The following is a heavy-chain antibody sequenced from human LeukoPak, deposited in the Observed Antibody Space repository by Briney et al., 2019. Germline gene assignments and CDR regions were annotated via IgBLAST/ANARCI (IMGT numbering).Heavy chain of an antibody. J-gene: IGHJ6*02. Sequence: PGGSLRLSCAASGFTVSSNYMSWVRQAPGKGLEWVSVIYSGGSTYYAGSVKGRFTISRDNSKNTLYLQMNSLRAEDTAVYYCARESGGSSWYYYYYGMDVWGQGTTVTVSS. CDR1: GFTVSSNY. CDR2: IYSGGST. D-gene: IGHD6-13*01. V-gene: IGHV3-66*01. CDR3: ARESGGSSWYYYYYGMDV.